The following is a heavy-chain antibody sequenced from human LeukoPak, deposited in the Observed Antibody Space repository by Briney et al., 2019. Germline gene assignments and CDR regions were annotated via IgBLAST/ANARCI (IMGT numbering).Heavy chain of an antibody. CDR1: GGSISSYY. CDR2: IYTSGST. Sequence: SETLSLTCTVSGGSISSYYWSWIRQPPGKGLEWIGYIYTSGSTNYNPSLKSRVTISVDTSKNQFSLKLSSVTAADTAVYYCARGWYYYDSSGYYLWFDPWGQGTLVTVSS. V-gene: IGHV4-4*09. D-gene: IGHD3-22*01. CDR3: ARGWYYYDSSGYYLWFDP. J-gene: IGHJ5*02.